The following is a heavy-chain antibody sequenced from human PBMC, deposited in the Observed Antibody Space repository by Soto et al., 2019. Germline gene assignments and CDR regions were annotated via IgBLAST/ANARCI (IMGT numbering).Heavy chain of an antibody. CDR1: GGTFADFI. V-gene: IGHV1-69*01. CDR3: ARNGTYSRSLRQYSGMDV. J-gene: IGHJ6*02. Sequence: QVQLVQSGAEVKEPGSSVKVSCKASGGTFADFIMNWVRQTPGQGLEWMGGIVPMFGTPTYAEKFKGRVTISATGSTSTAYMEVTSLRSEDTAVYYCARNGTYSRSLRQYSGMDVWGQGTTVTVSS. D-gene: IGHD6-13*01. CDR2: IVPMFGTP.